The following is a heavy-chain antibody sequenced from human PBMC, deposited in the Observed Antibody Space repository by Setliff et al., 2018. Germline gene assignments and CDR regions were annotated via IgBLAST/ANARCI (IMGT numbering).Heavy chain of an antibody. J-gene: IGHJ4*02. CDR2: LNSDGTTT. CDR1: GFTFSTYW. V-gene: IGHV3-74*01. Sequence: GGSLRLSCEGSGFTFSTYWMHWVRQAPGKGLVWVSRLNSDGTTTTYADSVKGRFTISRDSARNTLYLQMNSLRAEDTAMYYCVTDPPFSGWSFDSWGQGTLVTVSS. CDR3: VTDPPFSGWSFDS. D-gene: IGHD6-19*01.